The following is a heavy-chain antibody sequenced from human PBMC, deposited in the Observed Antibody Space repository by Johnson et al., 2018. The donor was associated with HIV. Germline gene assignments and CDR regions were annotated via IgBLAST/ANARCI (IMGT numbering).Heavy chain of an antibody. J-gene: IGHJ3*02. Sequence: VQVLESGGGVVQPGRSLRLSCAASGFTFSSYGMHWVRQAPGKGLEWVAVIWYDGSNKYYADSVKGRFTISRDNSKNTLYLQMNSLRAGDTAVYYCASWHGDYGNAFDIWGQGTMVTVSS. CDR3: ASWHGDYGNAFDI. V-gene: IGHV3-33*01. CDR1: GFTFSSYG. CDR2: IWYDGSNK. D-gene: IGHD4-17*01.